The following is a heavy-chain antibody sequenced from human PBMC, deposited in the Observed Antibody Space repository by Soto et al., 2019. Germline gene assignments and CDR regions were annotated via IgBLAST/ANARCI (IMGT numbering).Heavy chain of an antibody. J-gene: IGHJ4*02. Sequence: GGSLRLSCAASGFTFSSYAMHWVRQAPGKGLEWVAVISYDGSNKYYADSVKGRFTISRDNSKNTLYLQMNSLRVDDTAVYFCAKDVNYDVLAGYYYYWGQGTRVTVSS. D-gene: IGHD3-9*01. V-gene: IGHV3-30-3*01. CDR3: AKDVNYDVLAGYYYY. CDR2: ISYDGSNK. CDR1: GFTFSSYA.